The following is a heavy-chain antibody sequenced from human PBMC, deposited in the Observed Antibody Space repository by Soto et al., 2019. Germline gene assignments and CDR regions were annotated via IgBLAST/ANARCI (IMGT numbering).Heavy chain of an antibody. Sequence: QITLNESGPMPVKPRQPLTLTCTFSGFSLTTSGVGVGWIRQSPGKAPEWLALIHWDDTKRYTPSLKSRLTITKDTSKNQVVLTMADLDPADTGTYYCAHRVLRTVFGLVTTTAIYFDFWGQGTPVAVSS. J-gene: IGHJ4*02. CDR2: IHWDDTK. CDR3: AHRVLRTVFGLVTTTAIYFDF. V-gene: IGHV2-5*02. D-gene: IGHD3-3*01. CDR1: GFSLTTSGVG.